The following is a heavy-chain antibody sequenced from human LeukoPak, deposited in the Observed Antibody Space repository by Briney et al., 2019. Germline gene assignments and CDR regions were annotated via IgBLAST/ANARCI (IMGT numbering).Heavy chain of an antibody. CDR3: ARGDWGY. V-gene: IGHV3-74*01. D-gene: IGHD3/OR15-3a*01. CDR2: INSDGSST. Sequence: GGSLRLSCAASGFTFSSFWMHWVRQAPGEGLVWVSRINSDGSSTNYADSVKGRFTISRDNSKNTLYLQMNSLSAEDTAVYYCARGDWGYWGQGTLVTVSS. CDR1: GFTFSSFW. J-gene: IGHJ4*02.